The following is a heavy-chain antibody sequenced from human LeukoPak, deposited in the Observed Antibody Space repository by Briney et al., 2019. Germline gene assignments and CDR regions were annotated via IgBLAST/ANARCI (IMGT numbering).Heavy chain of an antibody. CDR3: ARQPLVRDCGGDCEFDY. V-gene: IGHV5-51*01. D-gene: IGHD2-21*02. CDR2: IYPGDSNT. CDR1: GYSFGNYW. J-gene: IGHJ4*02. Sequence: GESLKISCKGSGYSFGNYWIGWVRQMPGKGLEWMGIIYPGDSNTRYSPSFQGQVTISADKSISTAYLQWTSLKASDTAIYYCARQPLVRDCGGDCEFDYWGQGTRVSVSA.